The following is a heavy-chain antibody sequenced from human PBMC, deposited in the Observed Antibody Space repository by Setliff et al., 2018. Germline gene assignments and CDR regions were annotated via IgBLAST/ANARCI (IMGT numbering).Heavy chain of an antibody. Sequence: SETLSLTCTVSGASISSGSYYWSWIRQPAGKGLEWIGHIHSSGSANYNSSLESRLTMSLDPSKKQFSLKLRSVTAADTAVYYCAKGGTYRYFDYWGQGTLVTVSS. CDR1: GASISSGSYY. CDR3: AKGGTYRYFDY. J-gene: IGHJ4*02. CDR2: IHSSGSA. V-gene: IGHV4-61*09.